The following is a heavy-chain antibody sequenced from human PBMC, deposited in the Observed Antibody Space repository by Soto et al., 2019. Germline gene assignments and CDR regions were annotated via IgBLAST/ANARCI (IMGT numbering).Heavy chain of an antibody. V-gene: IGHV3-23*01. J-gene: IGHJ4*02. D-gene: IGHD3-10*01. CDR3: AKDRFRSSGNFDY. CDR1: GFTFSNYA. CDR2: ISGSGGGT. Sequence: GGSLRLSCAASGFTFSNYAMVWVRQAPGKGLEWVSAISGSGGGTYYADSVKGRFTIYRDNSKNTLLLEMNSLRADDTAVYYCAKDRFRSSGNFDYWGQGTLVTVSS.